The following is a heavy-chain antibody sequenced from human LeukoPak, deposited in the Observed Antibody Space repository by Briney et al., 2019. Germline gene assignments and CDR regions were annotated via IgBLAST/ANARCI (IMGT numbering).Heavy chain of an antibody. CDR2: ISGSGDNT. V-gene: IGHV3-23*01. CDR1: GFTFSNYA. CDR3: AREEMATTAFDY. Sequence: GGPLRLSCAASGFTFSNYAMSWVRQAPGKGLEWVSAISGSGDNTYYADSVKGRFTVSRDNSKNTLYVQMKSLRAEDTAVYYCAREEMATTAFDYWGQGTLVTVSS. J-gene: IGHJ4*02. D-gene: IGHD5-24*01.